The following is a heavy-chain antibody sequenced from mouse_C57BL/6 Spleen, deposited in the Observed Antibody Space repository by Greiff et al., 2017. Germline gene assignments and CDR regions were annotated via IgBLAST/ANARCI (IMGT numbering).Heavy chain of an antibody. D-gene: IGHD1-1*01. CDR3: ARNCDYGSPRAYAMDY. V-gene: IGHV2-2*01. CDR2: IWSGGST. CDR1: GFSLTSYG. Sequence: QVQLQQSGPGLVQPSQSLSITCTVSGFSLTSYGVHWVRQSPGKGLEWLGVIWSGGSTDYNAAFISRLSISKDNSKSQVFFKMNSLQADDTSIYYCARNCDYGSPRAYAMDYWGQGTSVTVSS. J-gene: IGHJ4*01.